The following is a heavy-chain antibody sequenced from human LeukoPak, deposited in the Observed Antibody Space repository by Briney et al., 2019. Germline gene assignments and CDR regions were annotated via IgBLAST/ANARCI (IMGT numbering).Heavy chain of an antibody. D-gene: IGHD3-16*02. J-gene: IGHJ4*02. V-gene: IGHV4-30-4*01. CDR1: GGSISSGDYY. CDR3: ARGPSDDYVWGSYRYPYFDY. CDR2: IYYSGST. Sequence: SETLSLTCTVSGGSISSGDYYWSWLRQPPGKGLEWIGYIYYSGSTYYNPSLKSRVTISVDTSKNQFSLKLSSVTAADTAVYYCARGPSDDYVWGSYRYPYFDYWGQGTLVTVSS.